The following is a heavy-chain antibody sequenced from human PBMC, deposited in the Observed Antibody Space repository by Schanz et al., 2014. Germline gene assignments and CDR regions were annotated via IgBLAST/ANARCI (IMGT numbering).Heavy chain of an antibody. J-gene: IGHJ4*02. CDR2: LSEGGGGT. CDR1: GFSFSDYY. CDR3: ARIGGSVFDY. D-gene: IGHD3-10*01. Sequence: VQLVESGGGLVQPGGSLRLSCTASGFSFSDYYMSWIRQAPGKGLEWVSALSEGGGGTHYADSVKGRFTISRDNSKNSLYLQMNSLRAEDTAVYYCARIGGSVFDYWAQGTLVTVSS. V-gene: IGHV3-11*01.